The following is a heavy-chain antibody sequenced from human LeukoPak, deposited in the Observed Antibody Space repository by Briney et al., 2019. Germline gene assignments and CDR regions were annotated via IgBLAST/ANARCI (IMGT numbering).Heavy chain of an antibody. CDR1: GFTFSSYG. J-gene: IGHJ1*01. CDR3: AKGSSWYGGEYFQH. CDR2: ISYDGSNK. D-gene: IGHD6-13*01. Sequence: PGRSLRLFCAASGFTFSSYGMHWVSQAPGRGLEWVAVISYDGSNKYYADSVKGRFTISRDNSKNTLYLQMNSLRAEDTAVYYCAKGSSWYGGEYFQHGGQGTLVTVS. V-gene: IGHV3-30*18.